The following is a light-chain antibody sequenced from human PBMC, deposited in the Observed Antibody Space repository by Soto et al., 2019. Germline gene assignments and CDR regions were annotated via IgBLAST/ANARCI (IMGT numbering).Light chain of an antibody. CDR1: QSVSSNY. V-gene: IGKV3-20*01. J-gene: IGKJ1*01. CDR3: QQYDTPPRT. Sequence: EIVLTQSTGTLSLSPGERATLSCRASQSVSSNYLAWYQQKRGQAPRLLIYGASSRATGIPTRFSGSGSGTGFPLTISRLEPEDVAVYYCQQYDTPPRTFGHGTKVEI. CDR2: GAS.